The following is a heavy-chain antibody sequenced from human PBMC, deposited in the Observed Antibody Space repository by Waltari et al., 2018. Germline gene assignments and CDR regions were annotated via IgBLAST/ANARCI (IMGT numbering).Heavy chain of an antibody. CDR3: ARVLGISNFDY. Sequence: QVQLVESGGGVVLPGTSLRLSCEVSRFGVRSYTMHWVRQPPGKGLEWMARILYDGSDKYSEDSVKGRFTISRDESKNTVYLQINSLRGEDTAVYYCARVLGISNFDYWGQGALVTVSS. CDR1: RFGVRSYT. J-gene: IGHJ4*02. V-gene: IGHV3-30-3*01. CDR2: ILYDGSDK.